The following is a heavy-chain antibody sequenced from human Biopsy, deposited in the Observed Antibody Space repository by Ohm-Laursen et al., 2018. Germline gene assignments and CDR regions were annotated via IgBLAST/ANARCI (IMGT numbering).Heavy chain of an antibody. V-gene: IGHV4-34*01. CDR2: INHSGRT. CDR3: AGATSGTSLYDP. Sequence: SDTLSLTCAVYGESFNGYYWSWIRQTPGKGLEWIGEINHSGRTNYNPSLKSRVTISTDTSTNQFSLKVRSVTAADTAMYYCAGATSGTSLYDPWGQGILVTASS. J-gene: IGHJ5*02. D-gene: IGHD6-13*01. CDR1: GESFNGYY.